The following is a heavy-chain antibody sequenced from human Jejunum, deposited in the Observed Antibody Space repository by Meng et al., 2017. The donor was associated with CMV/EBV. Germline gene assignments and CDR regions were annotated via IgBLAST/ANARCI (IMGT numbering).Heavy chain of an antibody. CDR3: ARVEVGITSGDY. J-gene: IGHJ4*02. CDR1: GYTYTNYG. D-gene: IGHD1-26*01. V-gene: IGHV1-18*01. Sequence: VKLVEHGGWLRNPASPVKVSCKASGYTYTNYGITWVRQAPGQGLEWMGWISAYNGDTNYAQTLQGRVTMTTDASTSTAYMELRSLRSDDTAVYYCARVEVGITSGDYWGQGTLVTVSS. CDR2: ISAYNGDT.